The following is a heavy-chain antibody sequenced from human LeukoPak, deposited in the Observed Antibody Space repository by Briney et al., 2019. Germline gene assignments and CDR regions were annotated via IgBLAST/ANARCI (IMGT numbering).Heavy chain of an antibody. Sequence: GGSLRLSCVASGFTFRNHGMIWVRQAPGKGLEWLSYISPRSETKNYADSVKDRFTISRDDAENSVYLHMNSLRAEDTAVYYCARVEGPTVNTMYSDLWGQGTLVTVSS. J-gene: IGHJ4*02. CDR3: ARVEGPTVNTMYSDL. CDR2: ISPRSETK. D-gene: IGHD4-11*01. V-gene: IGHV3-48*01. CDR1: GFTFRNHG.